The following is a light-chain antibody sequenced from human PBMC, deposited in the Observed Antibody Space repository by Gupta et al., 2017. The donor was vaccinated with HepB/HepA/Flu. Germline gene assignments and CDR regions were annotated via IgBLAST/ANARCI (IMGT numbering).Light chain of an antibody. CDR3: QVWDGSSDHVV. CDR1: NIGNKS. V-gene: IGLV3-21*04. CDR2: YDS. J-gene: IGLJ2*01. Sequence: SSVLTQPPSVSVSPGKTARITCGRNNIGNKSVHWYQQKPGQAPVLVMYYDSGRPSGIPERFSGSNFGNTATLTIXRXEAGDEXDYFCQVWDGSSDHVVFGGGTKLTVL.